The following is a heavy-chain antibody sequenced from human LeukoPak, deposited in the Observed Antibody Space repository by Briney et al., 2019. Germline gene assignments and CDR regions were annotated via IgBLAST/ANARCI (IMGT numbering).Heavy chain of an antibody. V-gene: IGHV1-2*06. D-gene: IGHD3-3*01. CDR2: INPNSGGT. J-gene: IGHJ6*02. Sequence: ASVNVSCKASGYTFTGYYMHWVRQAPGQGLEWMGRINPNSGGTNYAQKFQGRVTMTRDTSISTAYMELSRLRSDDTAVYYCARETARGYYDFWSGYGLLDYYYGMDVWGQGTTVTVSS. CDR1: GYTFTGYY. CDR3: ARETARGYYDFWSGYGLLDYYYGMDV.